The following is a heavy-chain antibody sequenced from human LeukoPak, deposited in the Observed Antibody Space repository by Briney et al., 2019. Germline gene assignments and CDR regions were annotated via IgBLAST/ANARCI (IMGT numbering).Heavy chain of an antibody. CDR1: GYTFTSYG. D-gene: IGHD3-22*01. Sequence: ASVKVSCKASGYTFTSYGISWVRQAPGQGLEWTGWISAYNGNTNYAQKLQGRVTMTTDTSTSTAYMELRSLRSDDTAVYYCARGPFFPSPYYYDSSGYHPFDYWGQGTLVTVSS. J-gene: IGHJ4*02. V-gene: IGHV1-18*01. CDR2: ISAYNGNT. CDR3: ARGPFFPSPYYYDSSGYHPFDY.